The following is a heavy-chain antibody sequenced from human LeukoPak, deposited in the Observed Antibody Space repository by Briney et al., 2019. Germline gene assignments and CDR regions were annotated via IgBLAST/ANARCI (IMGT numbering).Heavy chain of an antibody. Sequence: ASVKFSCKASGYTFTSYGISWVRQAPGQGLEWMGWISAYNGNTNYAQKLQGRVTMTTDTSTSTAYMELRSLRSDDTAVYYCATQNYDILTGYSDYWGQGTLVTVSS. CDR1: GYTFTSYG. CDR3: ATQNYDILTGYSDY. J-gene: IGHJ4*02. V-gene: IGHV1-18*04. D-gene: IGHD3-9*01. CDR2: ISAYNGNT.